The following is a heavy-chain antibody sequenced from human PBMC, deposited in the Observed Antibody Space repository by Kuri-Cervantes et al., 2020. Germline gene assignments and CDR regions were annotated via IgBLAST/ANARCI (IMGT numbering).Heavy chain of an antibody. Sequence: GESLKISCAASGFTFSSYWMSWVRQAPGKGLEWVANIKQDGSEKYYVDSVKGRFTISRDNAKNSLYLQMNSLRAEDTAVYYCAREPGSGYFFDYWGQGTLVTVSS. CDR3: AREPGSGYFFDY. CDR1: GFTFSSYW. D-gene: IGHD3-22*01. V-gene: IGHV3-7*01. J-gene: IGHJ4*02. CDR2: IKQDGSEK.